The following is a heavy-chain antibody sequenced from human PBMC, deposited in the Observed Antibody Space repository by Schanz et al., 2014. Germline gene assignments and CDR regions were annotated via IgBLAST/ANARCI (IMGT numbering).Heavy chain of an antibody. CDR3: ARDQSPYTNATDGRYFDY. V-gene: IGHV1-46*01. J-gene: IGHJ4*02. CDR2: INPSAGST. CDR1: GYTFTTYY. D-gene: IGHD1-26*01. Sequence: QVQLLQSGAEVKKPGASMTVSCKASGYTFTTYYMLWVRQAPGQGLEWMGIINPSAGSTRYGQKFQRRTTVTTYTSTSTEDLELSSLRSDDTAVYYCARDQSPYTNATDGRYFDYWGQGSLVTVSS.